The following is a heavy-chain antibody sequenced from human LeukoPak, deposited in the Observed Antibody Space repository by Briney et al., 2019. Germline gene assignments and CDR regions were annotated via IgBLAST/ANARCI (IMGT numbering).Heavy chain of an antibody. CDR3: ARGGIYSQGFDY. CDR2: ISTTSDYI. V-gene: IGHV3-21*01. D-gene: IGHD6-13*01. J-gene: IGHJ4*02. Sequence: GGSLRLSCAASGFTFSSYSMNWVRQAPGKGPEWVSSISTTSDYINYADSLKGRLTISRDNAKNSLYLQMNSLRAEDTAVYYCARGGIYSQGFDYWGQGTLVTVSS. CDR1: GFTFSSYS.